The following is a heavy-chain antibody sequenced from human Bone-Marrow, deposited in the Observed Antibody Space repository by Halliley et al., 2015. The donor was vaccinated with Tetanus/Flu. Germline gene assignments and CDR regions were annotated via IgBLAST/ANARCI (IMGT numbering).Heavy chain of an antibody. V-gene: IGHV2-5*02. J-gene: IGHJ4*02. D-gene: IGHD6-25*01. Sequence: WLALVYWDDEDRYSPSLKSRLTITRDTSKNQVVLTMTYMDHVDTATYYCALRTSGSFRGGFDYWGQGALVTVSS. CDR2: VYWDDED. CDR3: ALRTSGSFRGGFDY.